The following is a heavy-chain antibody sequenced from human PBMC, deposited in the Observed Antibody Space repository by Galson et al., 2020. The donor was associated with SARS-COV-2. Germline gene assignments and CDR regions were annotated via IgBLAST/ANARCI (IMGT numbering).Heavy chain of an antibody. J-gene: IGHJ3*02. CDR2: IDTSGTII. D-gene: IGHD2-21*02. V-gene: IGHV3-48*03. CDR3: ARLYHQPVVTHYDAFDI. CDR1: GFTFSTYE. Sequence: GESLKISCAASGFTFSTYEMNWVRQAPGKGLEWVSYIDTSGTIIYYADSVKGRFTISRDNAKNSLYLQMNSLRVEDTALYYCARLYHQPVVTHYDAFDIWGQGTMVTVSS.